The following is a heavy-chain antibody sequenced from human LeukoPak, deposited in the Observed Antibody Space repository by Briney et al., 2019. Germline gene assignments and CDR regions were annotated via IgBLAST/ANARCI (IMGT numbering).Heavy chain of an antibody. Sequence: GGTLRLSCAASGFTFSSYAMSWVRQAPGKGLEWVSGINGSDGSTNYADSVKGRFTISRDNSKNTLYLQMNSLRAEDTALYYCARCSGGSWKLDYWGQGTLVTVSS. D-gene: IGHD2-15*01. J-gene: IGHJ4*02. CDR3: ARCSGGSWKLDY. CDR2: INGSDGST. CDR1: GFTFSSYA. V-gene: IGHV3-23*01.